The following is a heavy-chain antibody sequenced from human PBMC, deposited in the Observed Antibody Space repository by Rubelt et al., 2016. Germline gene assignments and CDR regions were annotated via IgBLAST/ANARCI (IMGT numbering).Heavy chain of an antibody. V-gene: IGHV1-3*01. J-gene: IGHJ3*02. CDR2: INAGNGNT. CDR3: AREDTTDRGWYDALDI. Sequence: QVQLVQSGAEVKKPGASVKVSCKASEYSFTKNPIHWVRQAPGQRLEWMGWINAGNGNTQYSRKFQGRVTITRDTSARAAYMEVSSLRSEDTAVYYCAREDTTDRGWYDALDIWGQGTMVTVSS. D-gene: IGHD6-19*01. CDR1: EYSFTKNP.